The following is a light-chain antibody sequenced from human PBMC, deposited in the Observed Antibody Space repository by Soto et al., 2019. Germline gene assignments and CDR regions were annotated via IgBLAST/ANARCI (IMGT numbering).Light chain of an antibody. V-gene: IGLV2-14*01. Sequence: QSALTQPASVSGSPGQSITISCTGSSSDVGGYDYVSWYQQHPGKAPKLMIYEVNNRPSGVSNRFSGSKSGNTASLTISGLQAEDAADYYCSSYTSISSGVFGGGTKVTVL. J-gene: IGLJ3*02. CDR3: SSYTSISSGV. CDR1: SSDVGGYDY. CDR2: EVN.